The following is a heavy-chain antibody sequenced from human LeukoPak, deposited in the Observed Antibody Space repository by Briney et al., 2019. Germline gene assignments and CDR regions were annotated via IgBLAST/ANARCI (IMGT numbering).Heavy chain of an antibody. J-gene: IGHJ5*02. V-gene: IGHV4-59*01. Sequence: SETLSLTCTVSGGSISDYYWSWIRQSPGKGLEWIGYIYYSGSTNYNPSLRSRVTISVDTSKNQFSLKLSSVTPADTAVYYCARNPPDDYTNYVWFDPWGQGTLVTVSS. CDR2: IYYSGST. CDR1: GGSISDYY. D-gene: IGHD4-11*01. CDR3: ARNPPDDYTNYVWFDP.